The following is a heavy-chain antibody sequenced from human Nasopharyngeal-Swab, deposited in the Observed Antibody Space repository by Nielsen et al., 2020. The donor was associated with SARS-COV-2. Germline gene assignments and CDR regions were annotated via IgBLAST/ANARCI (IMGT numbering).Heavy chain of an antibody. CDR1: GFTFSSYG. D-gene: IGHD6-13*01. V-gene: IGHV3-33*01. Sequence: GESLKISCAASGFTFSSYGMHCVRQAQGKGLEWVAVIWYDGSNKYYADSVKGRFTISRDNSKNTLYLQMNSLRAEDTAVYYCARGGSSSWYYFDYWGQGTLVTVSS. CDR3: ARGGSSSWYYFDY. CDR2: IWYDGSNK. J-gene: IGHJ4*02.